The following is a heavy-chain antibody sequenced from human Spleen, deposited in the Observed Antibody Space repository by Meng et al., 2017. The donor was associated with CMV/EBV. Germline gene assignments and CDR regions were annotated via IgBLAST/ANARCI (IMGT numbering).Heavy chain of an antibody. Sequence: GSLRLSCTVSGGSISSSSYYWGWIRQPPGKGLEWIGSIYYSGSTYYNPSLKSRVTISLHTSTNQFSLRLTSVTAADAAVYYCARTPRDYAEYYFDSWGQGTLVTVSS. D-gene: IGHD4/OR15-4a*01. CDR2: IYYSGST. V-gene: IGHV4-39*07. CDR3: ARTPRDYAEYYFDS. J-gene: IGHJ4*02. CDR1: GGSISSSSYY.